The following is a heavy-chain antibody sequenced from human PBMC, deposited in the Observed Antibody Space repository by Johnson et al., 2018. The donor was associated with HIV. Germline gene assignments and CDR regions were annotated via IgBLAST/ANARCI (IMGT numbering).Heavy chain of an antibody. CDR1: GFTFSNAW. V-gene: IGHV3-15*01. Sequence: EVQLVESGGGLVKPGGSLRLSCAASGFTFSNAWMSWVRQAPGKGLEWVGRIKSKTDGGTTDYAAPVKGRFTISRDDSKNRLYLQMNSLRAEDTAVHYWAREGNYYDSSSHVFDIWGQGTMVTVSS. CDR3: AREGNYYDSSSHVFDI. CDR2: IKSKTDGGTT. D-gene: IGHD3-22*01. J-gene: IGHJ3*02.